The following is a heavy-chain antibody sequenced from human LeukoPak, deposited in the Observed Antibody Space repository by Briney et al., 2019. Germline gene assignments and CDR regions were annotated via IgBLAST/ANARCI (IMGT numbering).Heavy chain of an antibody. CDR3: AGGPTTFAY. CDR2: IYSGGST. V-gene: IGHV3-53*01. J-gene: IGHJ4*02. Sequence: GGSLRLSCAASGFIVSSNYINWVRQAPGKGLEWVSLIYSGGSTYYADSVKGRFTISRDNSKNTLCLQMNSLRADDTAVYYCAGGPTTFAYWGQGTLVTVSS. CDR1: GFIVSSNY. D-gene: IGHD1-14*01.